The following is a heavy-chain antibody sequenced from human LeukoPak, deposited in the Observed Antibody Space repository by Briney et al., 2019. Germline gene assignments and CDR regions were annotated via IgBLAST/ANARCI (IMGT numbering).Heavy chain of an antibody. D-gene: IGHD3-3*01. V-gene: IGHV4-34*01. Sequence: SETLSLTCAVYGGSFSGYYWSWIRQPPGKGLEWIGEINHSGSTNYNPSLKSRVTISVDTSKNQFSLKLSSVTAADTAVYYCARRGHYDFWSGYLSAFDIWGQGTMVTVSS. CDR3: ARRGHYDFWSGYLSAFDI. J-gene: IGHJ3*02. CDR2: INHSGST. CDR1: GGSFSGYY.